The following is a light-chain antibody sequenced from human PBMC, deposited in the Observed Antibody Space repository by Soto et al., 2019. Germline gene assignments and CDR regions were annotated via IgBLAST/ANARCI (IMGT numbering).Light chain of an antibody. V-gene: IGLV2-14*01. CDR3: SSFTSGSTPYV. J-gene: IGLJ1*01. Sequence: QSALTQPASVSGSPGQSITISCTGTSSDVGGYNYVSWYQQHPGKAPKLMIYDVSNRPSGVSNRFSGSKSGNTASLSISGLQAEDEGDYYCSSFTSGSTPYVFGTGTKLTVL. CDR2: DVS. CDR1: SSDVGGYNY.